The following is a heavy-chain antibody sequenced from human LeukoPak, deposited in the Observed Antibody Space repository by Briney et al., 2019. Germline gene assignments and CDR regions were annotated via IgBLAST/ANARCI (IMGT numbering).Heavy chain of an antibody. Sequence: GGSLRLSCAASGFTFSDYYMTWLRQAPGKGLEWLSYISNSGSTVLYADSVKGRFTVSRDNAKRSLYLQIESLRDDDTAVYHCALGTINKDFYFGMDVWGQGTTVTVSS. CDR3: ALGTINKDFYFGMDV. V-gene: IGHV3-11*01. CDR1: GFTFSDYY. CDR2: ISNSGSTV. J-gene: IGHJ6*02. D-gene: IGHD2-8*01.